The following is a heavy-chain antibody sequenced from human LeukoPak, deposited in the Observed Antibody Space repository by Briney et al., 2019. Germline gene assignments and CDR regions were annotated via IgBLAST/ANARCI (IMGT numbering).Heavy chain of an antibody. CDR3: ARHKPIVGALRWFDP. CDR1: GGSISSSSYY. CDR2: IYYSGST. V-gene: IGHV4-39*01. D-gene: IGHD1-26*01. Sequence: SETLSLTCTVSGGSISSSSYYWGWIRQPPGKGLEWIGSIYYSGSTYYNPSLKSRVTISVDTSKNQFSLKLSSVTAADTAVYYCARHKPIVGALRWFDPWGQGTLVTVSS. J-gene: IGHJ5*02.